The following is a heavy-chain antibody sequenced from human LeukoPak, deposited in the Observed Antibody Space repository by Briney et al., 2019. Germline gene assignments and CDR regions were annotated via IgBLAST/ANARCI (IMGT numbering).Heavy chain of an antibody. CDR3: VREAGYCASVCLKSNWFDP. D-gene: IGHD2-21*02. CDR2: ISNGKT. J-gene: IGHJ5*02. Sequence: GGSLRLSCAASGFTFSTYVMSWVRQAPGKGLEWVSAISNGKTYYADSVRGRFTISRDDSKNTVSLQMNSLRDEDTALYYCVREAGYCASVCLKSNWFDPWGQGTLVTVSS. V-gene: IGHV3-23*01. CDR1: GFTFSTYV.